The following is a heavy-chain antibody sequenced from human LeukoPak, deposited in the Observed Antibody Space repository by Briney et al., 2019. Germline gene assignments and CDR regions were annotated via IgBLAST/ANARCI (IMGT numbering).Heavy chain of an antibody. CDR1: GFTFSSYA. D-gene: IGHD1-26*01. Sequence: GGSLGLSCAASGFTFSSYAMSWVRQAPGKGLEWVSAISGSGGSTYYADSVKGRFTISRDNSKNTLYLQMNSLRAEDTAVYYCARQHSGSLDFDYWGQGTLVTVSS. J-gene: IGHJ4*02. CDR2: ISGSGGST. CDR3: ARQHSGSLDFDY. V-gene: IGHV3-23*01.